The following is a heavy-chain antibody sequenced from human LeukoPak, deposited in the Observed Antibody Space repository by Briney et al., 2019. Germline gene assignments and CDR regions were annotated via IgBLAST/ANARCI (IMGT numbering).Heavy chain of an antibody. CDR2: IFYSGNT. Sequence: SETLSLTCTVSSGSVSNSHYYWAWVRQPPGKGLEWLGSIFYSGNTHYNPSLKSPVTISVDTSKNQFSLKLSSVTAADTAVYYCAREGRDLTTVTTYYYYYMDVWGKGTTVTVSS. CDR3: AREGRDLTTVTTYYYYYMDV. J-gene: IGHJ6*03. CDR1: SGSVSNSHYY. V-gene: IGHV4-39*07. D-gene: IGHD4-11*01.